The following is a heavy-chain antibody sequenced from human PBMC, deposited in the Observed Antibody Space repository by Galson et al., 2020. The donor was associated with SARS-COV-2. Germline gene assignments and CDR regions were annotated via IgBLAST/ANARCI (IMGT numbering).Heavy chain of an antibody. CDR3: ASVPSTGDTTYYYYGMDV. J-gene: IGHJ6*02. CDR1: GFTFSSYG. Sequence: GESLKISCAASGFTFSSYGMHWVRQAPGKGLEWVAVISYDGSNKYYADSVKGRFTISRDNSKNTLYLQMNSLRAEDTAVYYCASVPSTGDTTYYYYGMDVWGQGTTVTVSS. CDR2: ISYDGSNK. D-gene: IGHD7-27*01. V-gene: IGHV3-30*03.